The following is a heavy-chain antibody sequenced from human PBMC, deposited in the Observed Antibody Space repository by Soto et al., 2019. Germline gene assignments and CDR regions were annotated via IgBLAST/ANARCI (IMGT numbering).Heavy chain of an antibody. Sequence: QVQLVESGGGVVQPGRSLRLSCAASGFTFSSYGMHWVRQAPGKGLEWVAVISYDGSNKYYADSVKGRFTISRDNSKNTLYLQMNSLRAEDTAVYYCEKDFFGGLPTFEIWGPGTMVHVSS. CDR2: ISYDGSNK. D-gene: IGHD3-10*01. V-gene: IGHV3-30*18. J-gene: IGHJ3*02. CDR1: GFTFSSYG. CDR3: EKDFFGGLPTFEI.